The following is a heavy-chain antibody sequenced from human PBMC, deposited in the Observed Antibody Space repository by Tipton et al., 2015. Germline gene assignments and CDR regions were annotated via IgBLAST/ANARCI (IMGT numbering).Heavy chain of an antibody. CDR1: AYSISTDYY. Sequence: TLSLTCAVSAYSISTDYYWVWIRQPPGKGLEWIGAISHSGKTYSNPSLKSRVTISADTSKNQFSLELTSMTAADTAVYYCAKDALLGDFPGSFDIWGRGTVVTVSS. V-gene: IGHV4-38-2*02. CDR3: AKDALLGDFPGSFDI. D-gene: IGHD1-26*01. J-gene: IGHJ3*02. CDR2: ISHSGKT.